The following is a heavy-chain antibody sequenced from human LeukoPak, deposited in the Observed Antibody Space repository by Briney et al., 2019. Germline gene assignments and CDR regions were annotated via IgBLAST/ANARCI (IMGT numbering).Heavy chain of an antibody. CDR2: INQRGSEK. J-gene: IGHJ4*02. CDR3: ARGGSKSSWYWVY. Sequence: GGSLGLSCSASGFSISGFRMTWVRQAPGKGPEWVATINQRGSEKYYVDSVKGRFTISRDNAKNSLFLQINNLRAEDTAVYYCARGGSKSSWYWVYWGQGTLLTVPS. CDR1: GFSISGFR. D-gene: IGHD6-13*01. V-gene: IGHV3-7*03.